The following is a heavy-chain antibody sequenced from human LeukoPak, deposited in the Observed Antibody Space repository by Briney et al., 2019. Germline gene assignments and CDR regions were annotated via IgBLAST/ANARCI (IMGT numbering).Heavy chain of an antibody. CDR1: GFTFSSNG. CDR2: IQYDGSKK. Sequence: GSLRLSCVASGFTFSSNGMHWVRQAPGKGLEWVTFIQYDGSKKYYADSVKGRFTISRDNSKNTLYLEMNSLRAEDTAVYYCAKDIGSYYDYWGQGILVTVSS. V-gene: IGHV3-30*02. J-gene: IGHJ4*02. CDR3: AKDIGSYYDY. D-gene: IGHD3-10*01.